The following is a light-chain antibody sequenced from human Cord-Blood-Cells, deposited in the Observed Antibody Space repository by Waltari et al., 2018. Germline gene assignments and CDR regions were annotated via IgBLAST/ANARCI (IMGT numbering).Light chain of an antibody. CDR2: GNS. J-gene: IGLJ1*01. Sequence: QSVLTQPPSVSGAPGQRVTISCPGSSSNIGAGYAVHWYQQLPGTAPKLLIYGNSNRPSGVPDRFSGSKSGTSASLAITGLQAEDEADYYCQSYDSSLSGSWVFGTGTKVTVL. CDR1: SSNIGAGYA. V-gene: IGLV1-40*01. CDR3: QSYDSSLSGSWV.